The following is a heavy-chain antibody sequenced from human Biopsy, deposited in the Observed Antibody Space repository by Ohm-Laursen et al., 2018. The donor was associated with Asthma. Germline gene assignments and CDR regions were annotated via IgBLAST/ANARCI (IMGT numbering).Heavy chain of an antibody. Sequence: SLRLSCSASGFTFGNFWMSWGRQTPGKGLEWVATINGDGSQKSYVDSVTGRFTISRDNSKNSLHLEMNSLREEDTAVYYCVGDGTDDAFDIWGQGTVVSVSS. CDR3: VGDGTDDAFDI. CDR2: INGDGSQK. D-gene: IGHD1-1*01. CDR1: GFTFGNFW. J-gene: IGHJ3*02. V-gene: IGHV3-7*01.